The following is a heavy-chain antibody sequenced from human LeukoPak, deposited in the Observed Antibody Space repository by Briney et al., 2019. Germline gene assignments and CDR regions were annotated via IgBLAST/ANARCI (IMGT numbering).Heavy chain of an antibody. CDR2: INWNGGST. Sequence: GGSLRLSCAASGFTFDDYGMSWVRQAPGKGLEWVSGINWNGGSTGYADSVKGRFTISRDNAKNSLYLQMNSLRAEDTALYHCARDSGYDFWSGYPDYWGQGTLVTVSS. J-gene: IGHJ4*02. V-gene: IGHV3-20*01. D-gene: IGHD3-3*01. CDR1: GFTFDDYG. CDR3: ARDSGYDFWSGYPDY.